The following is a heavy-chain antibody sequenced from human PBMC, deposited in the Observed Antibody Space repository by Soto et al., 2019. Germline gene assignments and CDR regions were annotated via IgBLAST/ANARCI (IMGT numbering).Heavy chain of an antibody. CDR3: ARDKLQQPEFRAYGMDV. V-gene: IGHV4-31*03. CDR1: GASISSGAYY. D-gene: IGHD6-13*01. CDR2: IYYSGST. J-gene: IGHJ6*02. Sequence: QVQLQESGPGLVKASQTLSLTCTVSGASISSGAYYWSWIRQHPGKGLEWIGCIYYSGSTYYNPSLESRVTISVDTSKNQFSLRLSSVTVADTAVYYCARDKLQQPEFRAYGMDVWGQGTTVTVSS.